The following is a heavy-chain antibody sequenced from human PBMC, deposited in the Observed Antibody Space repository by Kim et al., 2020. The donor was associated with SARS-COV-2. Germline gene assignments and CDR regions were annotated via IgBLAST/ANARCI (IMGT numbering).Heavy chain of an antibody. J-gene: IGHJ2*01. CDR3: AKDSRLNTGGYPGFDH. CDR2: IRDDAGST. D-gene: IGHD7-27*01. Sequence: GGSLRLSCAASGFTLSTYAMGWVRQAPGKGLEWVSLIRDDAGSTYYADSVTGRFSLSRDNSENTLHLQMNNLRAEDTALYYCAKDSRLNTGGYPGFDHWG. V-gene: IGHV3-23*01. CDR1: GFTLSTYA.